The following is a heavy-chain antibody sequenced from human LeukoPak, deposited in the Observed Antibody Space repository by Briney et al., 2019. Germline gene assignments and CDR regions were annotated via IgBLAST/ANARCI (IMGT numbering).Heavy chain of an antibody. J-gene: IGHJ4*02. V-gene: IGHV4-4*07. D-gene: IGHD6-13*01. Sequence: SETLSLTCTVSGGSISSYYWSWIRQPAGKGLEWIGRIYTSGSTNYNPSLKSRVTISVDTSKNQFSLKLSSVTAADTAVYYCAREGRIAAAGFEFDYWGQGTLVTVSS. CDR2: IYTSGST. CDR3: AREGRIAAAGFEFDY. CDR1: GGSISSYY.